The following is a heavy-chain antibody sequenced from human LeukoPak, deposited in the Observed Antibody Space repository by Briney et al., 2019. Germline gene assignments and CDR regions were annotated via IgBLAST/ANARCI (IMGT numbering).Heavy chain of an antibody. CDR1: GFTFSSYS. D-gene: IGHD5-24*01. CDR2: ISSSSSTI. CDR3: ARDLRDGIDC. J-gene: IGHJ4*02. V-gene: IGHV3-48*01. Sequence: GGSLRLSCAASGFTFSSYSMNWVRQAPGKGLEWVSYISSSSSTIYYADSVKGRFTISRDNAKNSLYLQMNSLRAEDTAVYYCARDLRDGIDCWGQGTLVTVSS.